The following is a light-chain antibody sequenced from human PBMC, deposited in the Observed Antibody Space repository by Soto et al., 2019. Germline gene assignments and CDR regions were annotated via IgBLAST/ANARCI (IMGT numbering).Light chain of an antibody. CDR1: QSVSSSY. CDR2: DAS. CDR3: QQYNNWPPLT. V-gene: IGKV3-20*01. Sequence: EIVLTQSPGTLSLSPGERATLSFSASQSVSSSYLAWYQQKPGQAPRPLIYDASSRATGIPDRFSGSGSGTDFTLTISRLEPEDFAVYYCQQYNNWPPLTFGQGTRLEIK. J-gene: IGKJ5*01.